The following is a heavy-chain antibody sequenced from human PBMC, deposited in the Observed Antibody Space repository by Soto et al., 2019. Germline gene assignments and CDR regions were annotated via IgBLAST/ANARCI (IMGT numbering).Heavy chain of an antibody. CDR1: GYTFTRYY. V-gene: IGHV1-46*01. D-gene: IGHD6-13*01. J-gene: IGHJ4*02. CDR3: ARPKLIAAAGSEYFDY. CDR2: INPSGGST. Sequence: ASVKVSCKASGYTFTRYYMHWVRQAPGQGLEWMGIINPSGGSTSYAQKFQGRVTMTRDTSTSTVYMELSSLRSEDTAVYYCARPKLIAAAGSEYFDYWGQGTLVTVSS.